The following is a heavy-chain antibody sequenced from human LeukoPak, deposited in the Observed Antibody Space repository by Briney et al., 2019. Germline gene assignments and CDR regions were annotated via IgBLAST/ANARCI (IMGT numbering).Heavy chain of an antibody. J-gene: IGHJ4*02. CDR1: GGSISSGDYY. CDR2: IYYSGST. CDR3: ARTALYYYDSSGYYFDY. Sequence: SQTLSLTCTVSGGSISSGDYYWSWIRQPPGKGLEWTGYIYYSGSTYYNPSLKSRVTISVDTSKNQFSLKLSSVTAADTAVYYCARTALYYYDSSGYYFDYWGQGTLVTVSS. D-gene: IGHD3-22*01. V-gene: IGHV4-30-4*01.